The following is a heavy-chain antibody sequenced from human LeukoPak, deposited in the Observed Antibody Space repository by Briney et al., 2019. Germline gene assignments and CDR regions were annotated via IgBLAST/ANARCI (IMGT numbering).Heavy chain of an antibody. CDR3: ARGRRDGYNFYWYFDL. Sequence: SETLSLTCTVSGGSISSGTYYWSWIRQPAGKGLEWIGRINTSGSTNYNPSIKNRVTISVETSKNQFSLNLTSVTAADTALYYCARGRRDGYNFYWYFDLWGRGTLVTVSS. CDR2: INTSGST. V-gene: IGHV4-61*02. CDR1: GGSISSGTYY. J-gene: IGHJ2*01. D-gene: IGHD5-24*01.